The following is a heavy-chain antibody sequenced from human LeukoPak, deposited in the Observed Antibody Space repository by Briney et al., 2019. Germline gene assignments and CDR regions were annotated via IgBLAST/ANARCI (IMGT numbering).Heavy chain of an antibody. Sequence: SETLSLTCTVSGGSISSYYWSWIRQPPGKGLEWIGYIYYSGSTNYNPSLKSRVTISVDTSKNQFSLKLSSVTAADTAVYYCARESMATTWGNGGLDYWGQGTLVTVSS. V-gene: IGHV4-59*01. D-gene: IGHD1-1*01. CDR1: GGSISSYY. CDR3: ARESMATTWGNGGLDY. J-gene: IGHJ4*02. CDR2: IYYSGST.